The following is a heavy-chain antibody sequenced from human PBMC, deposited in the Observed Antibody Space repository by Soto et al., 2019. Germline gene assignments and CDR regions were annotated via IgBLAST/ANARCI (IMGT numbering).Heavy chain of an antibody. J-gene: IGHJ6*02. Sequence: PSETLSLTCTVSGGSISSYYWSWIRQPAGKGLEWIGRIYTSGSTNYNPSLKSRVTMSADTSKNQFSLKLSSVTAADTAVYYCASGLRYCSSTSCYTGWMDVWGQGTTVTVSS. V-gene: IGHV4-4*07. CDR3: ASGLRYCSSTSCYTGWMDV. CDR2: IYTSGST. CDR1: GGSISSYY. D-gene: IGHD2-2*02.